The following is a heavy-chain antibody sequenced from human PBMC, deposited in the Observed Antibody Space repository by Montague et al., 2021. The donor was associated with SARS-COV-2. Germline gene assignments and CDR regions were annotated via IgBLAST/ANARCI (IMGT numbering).Heavy chain of an antibody. V-gene: IGHV3-30-3*01. Sequence: SLRLSCAASGFTFSSYAMHWVRQASGKGLEWVTIISYDGSNKYYVDSVKGRFTISRDNSKNTLYLQMNSLRAEDTAVYYCARGGVDYGMDVWGQGTTVTVSS. CDR1: GFTFSSYA. CDR2: ISYDGSNK. J-gene: IGHJ6*02. D-gene: IGHD3-10*01. CDR3: ARGGVDYGMDV.